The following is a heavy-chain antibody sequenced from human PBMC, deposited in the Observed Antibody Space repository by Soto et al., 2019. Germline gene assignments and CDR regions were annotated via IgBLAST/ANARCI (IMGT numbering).Heavy chain of an antibody. CDR3: ARRLQWQLRPLDS. V-gene: IGHV3-11*01. D-gene: IGHD6-19*01. Sequence: GGSLRLSCEGSGFTFNDYYMTWIRQAPGKGLEWVAYINALSTAIYYADSVKGRFTISRDNAKNSLYLQMNGLRAEDTATYYCARRLQWQLRPLDSWGRGTLVTVSS. CDR1: GFTFNDYY. J-gene: IGHJ4*02. CDR2: INALSTAI.